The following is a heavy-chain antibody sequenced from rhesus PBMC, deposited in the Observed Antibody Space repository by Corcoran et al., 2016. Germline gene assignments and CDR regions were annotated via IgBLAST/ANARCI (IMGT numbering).Heavy chain of an antibody. D-gene: IGHD3-34*01. V-gene: IGHV4-160*01. J-gene: IGHJ5-1*01. CDR2: IYGSGGST. CDR1: GGSISGHY. CDR3: AILPWVTIMFGGFDV. Sequence: QVQLQESGPGLVKPSATLSLTCAVSGGSISGHYWSWLRQPPRQGLEWIGRIYGSGGSTDYNPSLKRRVTISTATSKRQFSLKLRSVTAADTAVYYCAILPWVTIMFGGFDVWGPGVLVTVSS.